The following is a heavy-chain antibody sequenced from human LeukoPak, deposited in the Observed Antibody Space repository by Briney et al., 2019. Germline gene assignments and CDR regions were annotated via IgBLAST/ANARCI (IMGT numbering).Heavy chain of an antibody. Sequence: GASLQISFKGSGYPFTNYCIGWVRQMPGKGLEWMGVIYPDDSDTSYSPSFRSQVTISADKSISTAYLQWSSLKASDAAMYYCARLMLGRHIDYWGQGTLVTVSS. CDR3: ARLMLGRHIDY. CDR1: GYPFTNYC. J-gene: IGHJ4*02. D-gene: IGHD1-26*01. CDR2: IYPDDSDT. V-gene: IGHV5-51*01.